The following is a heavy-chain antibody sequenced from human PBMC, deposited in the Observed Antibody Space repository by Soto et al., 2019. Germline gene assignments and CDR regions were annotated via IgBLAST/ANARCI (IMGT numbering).Heavy chain of an antibody. Sequence: GGSLRLSCAASGFTVSDNYMNWVRQAPGKGLEWVSVIYSGGTTSYADSVKGRFTISRHNSKNTLYLQMNSLRAEDTAVYYCARRVYFDWLGHYSNGTDVSGPGPTVTVSS. CDR1: GFTVSDNY. J-gene: IGHJ6*02. CDR2: IYSGGTT. CDR3: ARRVYFDWLGHYSNGTDV. D-gene: IGHD3-9*01. V-gene: IGHV3-53*04.